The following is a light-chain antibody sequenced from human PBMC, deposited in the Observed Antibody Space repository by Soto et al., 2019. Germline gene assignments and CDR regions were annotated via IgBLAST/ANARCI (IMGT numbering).Light chain of an antibody. CDR1: HSISSR. CDR2: AAS. V-gene: IGKV1-5*01. Sequence: DIQMTQSPSTLSASVGDRVTITCRASHSISSRLAWYQQKPGKAPKLLIYAASTLQSGVPSKFSGSGAGTDFTLTINSLQPEDFATYYCQQYNSYPITFGQGTRLEI. J-gene: IGKJ5*01. CDR3: QQYNSYPIT.